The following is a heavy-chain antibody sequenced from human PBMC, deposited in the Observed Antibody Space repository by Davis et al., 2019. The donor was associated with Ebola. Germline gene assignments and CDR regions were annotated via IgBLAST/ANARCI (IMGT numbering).Heavy chain of an antibody. CDR3: ARSIAVAGADDY. CDR2: IYPGDSDT. CDR1: GYSI. Sequence: GESLNPSREGSGYSISWVRQMPGKGLEWMGIIYPGDSDTRYRPSFQGQVTISADKSISTAYLQWSSLKASDTVMYYCARSIAVAGADDYWGQGTLVTVSS. V-gene: IGHV5-51*01. J-gene: IGHJ4*02. D-gene: IGHD6-19*01.